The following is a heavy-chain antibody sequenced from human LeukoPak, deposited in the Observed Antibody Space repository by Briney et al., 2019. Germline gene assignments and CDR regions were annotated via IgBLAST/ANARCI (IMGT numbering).Heavy chain of an antibody. CDR2: INPSSGST. CDR1: GYTFTSYY. CDR3: ARGGSGGSCYSEWCWFDP. J-gene: IGHJ5*02. D-gene: IGHD2-15*01. V-gene: IGHV1-46*01. Sequence: ASVKVSCKASGYTFTSYYVHWVRKAPGQGLEWMGIINPSSGSTTYAQKFQGRVTMTRDTSTSTVYIELSSLRFEGTAVYYCARGGSGGSCYSEWCWFDPWGQGTLVTVPS.